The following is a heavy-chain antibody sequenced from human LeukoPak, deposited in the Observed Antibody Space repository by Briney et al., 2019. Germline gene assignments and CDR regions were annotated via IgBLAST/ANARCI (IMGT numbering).Heavy chain of an antibody. CDR3: AKEEYYMDV. CDR2: LSGGT. Sequence: GGSLRLSCAASGFTFSTYGMTWVRQAPGKGLEWVSTLSGGTYYADSVKGRFTISRDNSKNTLYLQMDSLRAEDTAVYYCAKEEYYMDVWGKGTTVTVSS. CDR1: GFTFSTYG. J-gene: IGHJ6*03. V-gene: IGHV3-23*01.